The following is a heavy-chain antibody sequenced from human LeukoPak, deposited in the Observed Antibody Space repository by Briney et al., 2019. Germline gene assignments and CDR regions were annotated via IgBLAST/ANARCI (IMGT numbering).Heavy chain of an antibody. CDR3: ARGQQLWPIHYFDY. V-gene: IGHV4-61*02. CDR2: IYTSGST. CDR1: GGSISSGSYY. J-gene: IGHJ4*02. D-gene: IGHD5-18*01. Sequence: SETLSLTCTVSGGSISSGSYYWSWIRQPAGKGLEWIGRIYTSGSTNYNPSLKSRVTISVDTSKNQFSLKLSSVTAADTAVYYCARGQQLWPIHYFDYRGQGTLVTVSS.